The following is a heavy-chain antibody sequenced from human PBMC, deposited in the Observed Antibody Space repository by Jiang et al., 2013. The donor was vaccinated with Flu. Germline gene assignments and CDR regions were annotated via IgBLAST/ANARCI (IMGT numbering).Heavy chain of an antibody. V-gene: IGHV4-59*08. Sequence: KPSETLSLTCTVSGGSMNSYYWTWIRQPPGRDWSGLGYLSHGSTNYNPSLKSRVTISVDTSKNQFSLKVNSVTAADTAVYYCARLQDTAMGNFDYWGQGTLVTVSS. CDR2: LSHGST. CDR1: GGSMNSYY. J-gene: IGHJ4*02. D-gene: IGHD5-18*01. CDR3: ARLQDTAMGNFDY.